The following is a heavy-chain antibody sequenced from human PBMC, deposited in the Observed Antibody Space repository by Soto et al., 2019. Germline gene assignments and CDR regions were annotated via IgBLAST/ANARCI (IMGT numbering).Heavy chain of an antibody. CDR3: AKDRGYYGSGSFDY. CDR2: ISGSGGST. Sequence: EVQLLESGGGLVQPGGSLRLSCAASGFTFSSYAMSWVRQAPGKGLEWVSAISGSGGSTYYADSVKGRFTISSDNSKNTMYLQMNSLRAEDTAVYYCAKDRGYYGSGSFDYWGQGTLVTVSS. CDR1: GFTFSSYA. V-gene: IGHV3-23*01. J-gene: IGHJ4*02. D-gene: IGHD3-10*01.